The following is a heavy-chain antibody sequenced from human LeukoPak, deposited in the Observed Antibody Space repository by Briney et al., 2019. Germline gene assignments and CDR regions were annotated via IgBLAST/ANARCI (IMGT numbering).Heavy chain of an antibody. Sequence: ASVTVSFTASGYTFTDYYMNWVRQAPGQGLEWMGWINPNSGGTNYTQEFQGRVTMTRDTATSTSYMELNSLRSDDTAVYYCARGRDQDANGVLFEYWGQGTLVTVSS. CDR1: GYTFTDYY. J-gene: IGHJ4*02. CDR2: INPNSGGT. CDR3: ARGRDQDANGVLFEY. D-gene: IGHD4/OR15-4a*01. V-gene: IGHV1-2*02.